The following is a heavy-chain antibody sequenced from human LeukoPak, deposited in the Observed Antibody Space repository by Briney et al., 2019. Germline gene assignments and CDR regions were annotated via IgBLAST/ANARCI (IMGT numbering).Heavy chain of an antibody. J-gene: IGHJ6*02. Sequence: GGSLRLSCAASGFTVSSNYMSWVRQAPGKGLECVSVIYSGGSTFYADSVKGRFTISRDISKNTLYLQMNSLRAEDTAVYYCARKTGYSSSWQYYYYYGMDVWGQGTTVTVSS. CDR3: ARKTGYSSSWQYYYYYGMDV. V-gene: IGHV3-53*01. CDR2: IYSGGST. CDR1: GFTVSSNY. D-gene: IGHD6-13*01.